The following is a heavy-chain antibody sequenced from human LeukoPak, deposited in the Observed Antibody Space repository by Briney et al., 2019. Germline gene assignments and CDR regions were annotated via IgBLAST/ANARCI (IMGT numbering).Heavy chain of an antibody. CDR1: GFTFSNSA. J-gene: IGHJ6*04. V-gene: IGHV3-23*01. CDR3: AELGITMIGGV. D-gene: IGHD3-10*02. CDR2: ISGSGGNT. Sequence: PGGSLRLSCAASGFTFSNSAMSWVRQAPGKGLEWVSGISGSGGNTDYADSVKGRVTISRDNAKNSPYLEMNSLRAEDTAVYYCAELGITMIGGVWGKGTTVTISS.